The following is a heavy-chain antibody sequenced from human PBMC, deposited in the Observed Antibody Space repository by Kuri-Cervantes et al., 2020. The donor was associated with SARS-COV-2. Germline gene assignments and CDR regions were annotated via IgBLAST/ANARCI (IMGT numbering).Heavy chain of an antibody. CDR3: AKALFYYYDSSGYIDY. D-gene: IGHD3-22*01. Sequence: GESLKISCAASGFTFSSYEMNWVRQAPGKGLEWVSYISSSGSTIYYADSVKGRFTISRDNAKNSLYLQMNSLRAEDTAVYYCAKALFYYYDSSGYIDYWGQGTLVTVSS. J-gene: IGHJ4*02. V-gene: IGHV3-48*03. CDR1: GFTFSSYE. CDR2: ISSSGSTI.